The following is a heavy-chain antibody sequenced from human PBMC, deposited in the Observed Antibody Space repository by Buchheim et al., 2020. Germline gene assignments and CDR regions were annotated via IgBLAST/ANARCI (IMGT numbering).Heavy chain of an antibody. J-gene: IGHJ4*02. D-gene: IGHD1-26*01. Sequence: QVQLQQWGAGLLKPSETLSLTCAVYGGSFSGYYWSWIRQPPGKGLEWIGEINHSGSTNYNPSLKSRVTISVDTSKNQFYLKLSSVTAADTAVYYCALGGVGATDYFDYWGQGTL. CDR1: GGSFSGYY. CDR3: ALGGVGATDYFDY. CDR2: INHSGST. V-gene: IGHV4-34*01.